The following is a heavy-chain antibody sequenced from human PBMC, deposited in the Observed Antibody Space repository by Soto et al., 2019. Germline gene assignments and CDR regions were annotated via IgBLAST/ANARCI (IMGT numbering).Heavy chain of an antibody. CDR3: ARGNLEADGPSYYGMDV. J-gene: IGHJ6*02. CDR1: GYTFTSYG. D-gene: IGHD6-13*01. Sequence: ASVKVSCKASGYTFTSYGISWVRQAPGQGLEWMGWISAYNGNTNYAQKLQGRVTMTTDTSTSTAYMELRSLRSDDTAVYYCARGNLEADGPSYYGMDVWDQVTTVTVS. V-gene: IGHV1-18*04. CDR2: ISAYNGNT.